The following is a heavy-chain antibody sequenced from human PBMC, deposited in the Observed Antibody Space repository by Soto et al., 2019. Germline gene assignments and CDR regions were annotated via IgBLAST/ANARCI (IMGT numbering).Heavy chain of an antibody. V-gene: IGHV4-4*07. D-gene: IGHD3-22*01. CDR1: GGSISSYY. CDR3: ARVTYDSSGYYSDY. Sequence: PSETLSLTCTVSGGSISSYYWSWIRQPAGKGLEWIGRIYTSGSTNYNPSLKSRVTMSVDTSKNQFSLKLSSVTAADTAVYYCARVTYDSSGYYSDYWGQGTLVTVSS. J-gene: IGHJ4*02. CDR2: IYTSGST.